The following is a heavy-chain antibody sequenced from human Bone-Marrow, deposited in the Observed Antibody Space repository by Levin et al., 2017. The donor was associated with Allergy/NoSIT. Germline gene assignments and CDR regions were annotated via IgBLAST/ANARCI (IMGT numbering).Heavy chain of an antibody. D-gene: IGHD2-2*01. Sequence: GSLRLSCTVSGGSISSYYWSWLRQPPGKGLEWIGYIYNSGNTYYNPSLKSRVTMSLDTSKNQFSLKLSSVTAADTAVYYCARACSSTSCPSDYWGQGTLVTVSS. CDR3: ARACSSTSCPSDY. J-gene: IGHJ4*02. V-gene: IGHV4-59*01. CDR1: GGSISSYY. CDR2: IYNSGNT.